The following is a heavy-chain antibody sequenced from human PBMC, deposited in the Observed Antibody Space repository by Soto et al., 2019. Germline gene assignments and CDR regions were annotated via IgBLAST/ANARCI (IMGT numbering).Heavy chain of an antibody. Sequence: LTCTVSGGSLGGYFWSWIRQPPGKGLEWVGCIYDSGSTKYNPCLRSRVSLSVDTSKNQFSLRLTSVTAADTAVYYCARGELGSRDLYYWGPGALVTVSS. CDR1: GGSLGGYF. D-gene: IGHD1-7*01. CDR3: ARGELGSRDLYY. V-gene: IGHV4-59*01. CDR2: IYDSGST. J-gene: IGHJ4*02.